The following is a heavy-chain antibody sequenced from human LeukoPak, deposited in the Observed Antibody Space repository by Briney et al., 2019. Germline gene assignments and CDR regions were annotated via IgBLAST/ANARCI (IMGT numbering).Heavy chain of an antibody. V-gene: IGHV3-30*18. D-gene: IGHD3-22*01. CDR3: AKDRMRSGYYYSSLDY. J-gene: IGHJ4*02. CDR1: GFTFSSYG. Sequence: GGSLRLSCAASGFTFSSYGMHWVRQAPGKGLEWVAVISYDGSNKYYADSVKGRFTISRDNSKNTLYLQMNSLRAEDTAVYYCAKDRMRSGYYYSSLDYWGQGTLVTVSS. CDR2: ISYDGSNK.